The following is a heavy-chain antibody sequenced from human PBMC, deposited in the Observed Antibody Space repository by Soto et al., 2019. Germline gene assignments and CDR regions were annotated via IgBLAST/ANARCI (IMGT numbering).Heavy chain of an antibody. CDR1: GFTFGSYA. CDR2: ISGSGGST. Sequence: GGSLRLSCAASGFTFGSYAMSWVRQAPGKGLEWVSAISGSGGSTYYADSVKGRFTISRDNSKNTLYLQMNSLRAEDTAVYYCARSLIVVVPAAINYYGMDVWGQGTTVTVSS. J-gene: IGHJ6*02. V-gene: IGHV3-23*01. CDR3: ARSLIVVVPAAINYYGMDV. D-gene: IGHD2-2*01.